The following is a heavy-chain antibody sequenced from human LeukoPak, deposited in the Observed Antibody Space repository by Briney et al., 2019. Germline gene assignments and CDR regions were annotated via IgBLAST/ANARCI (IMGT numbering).Heavy chain of an antibody. CDR1: GFTFSDYY. Sequence: GGSLRLSCAASGFTFSDYYMSWIRQAPGKGLEWVSYISSSGSTIYYADSVKGRFTISRDNAKNSLYLQMNSLRAEDTAVYYCARVNYDSSGYYSEDDYWGQGTLVTVSS. CDR3: ARVNYDSSGYYSEDDY. CDR2: ISSSGSTI. D-gene: IGHD3-22*01. V-gene: IGHV3-11*04. J-gene: IGHJ4*02.